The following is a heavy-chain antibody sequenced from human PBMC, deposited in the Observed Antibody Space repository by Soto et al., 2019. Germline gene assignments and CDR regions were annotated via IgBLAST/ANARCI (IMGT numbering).Heavy chain of an antibody. CDR3: ARSSGWYLAGIDY. Sequence: QVQLVESGGGLVKPGGSLTLSCAASKFTFSDYYMSWIRQAPGKGLEWISYISSSGSYSNYADSVRGRFTISRDNAKNSLYLQMNSLRVEDSAVYYGARSSGWYLAGIDYWGQGTLVTVSS. J-gene: IGHJ4*02. V-gene: IGHV3-11*05. D-gene: IGHD6-19*01. CDR1: KFTFSDYY. CDR2: ISSSGSYS.